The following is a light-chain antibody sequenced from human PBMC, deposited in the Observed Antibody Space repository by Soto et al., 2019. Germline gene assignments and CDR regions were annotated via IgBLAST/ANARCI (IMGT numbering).Light chain of an antibody. CDR3: PQYDHLPLT. V-gene: IGKV4-1*01. CDR1: QSVLNSSNNKNY. Sequence: DKGVTHSRDGPALSLGERATINGKSRQSVLNSSNNKNYLAWYPQKPGKAPKIMIYDASNLETGVPSRFSGSGSWSGCTCTISSLQPEDIQTDYCPQYDHLPLTFGGGTKVDI. CDR2: DAS. J-gene: IGKJ4*01.